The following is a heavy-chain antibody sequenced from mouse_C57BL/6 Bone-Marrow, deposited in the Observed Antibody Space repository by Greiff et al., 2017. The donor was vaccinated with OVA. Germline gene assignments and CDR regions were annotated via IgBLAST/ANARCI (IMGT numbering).Heavy chain of an antibody. Sequence: VQLQQPGAELVKPGASVKMSCKASGYTFTSYWITWVKQRPGQGLEWIGDIYPGSGSTNYNEKLKSKGTLTVDTSSSTAYMQLSSLTSEDSAVYYCARGESFWFFYYAMDYWGQGTSVTVSS. CDR2: IYPGSGST. CDR1: GYTFTSYW. CDR3: ARGESFWFFYYAMDY. D-gene: IGHD1-3*01. J-gene: IGHJ4*01. V-gene: IGHV1-55*01.